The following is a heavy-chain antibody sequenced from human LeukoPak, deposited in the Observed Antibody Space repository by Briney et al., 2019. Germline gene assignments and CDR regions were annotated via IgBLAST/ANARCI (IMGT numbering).Heavy chain of an antibody. CDR1: GYSIRSGYS. V-gene: IGHV4-38-2*02. Sequence: PSETLSLTCSVSGYSIRSGYSWGWIRQPPGKGLEWIGEINHSGSTNYNPSLKSRVTILVDTSKNQFSLKLSSVTAADTAVYYCARGQQYYDFWSGHNWFDPWGQGTLVTVSS. D-gene: IGHD3-3*01. CDR2: INHSGST. J-gene: IGHJ5*02. CDR3: ARGQQYYDFWSGHNWFDP.